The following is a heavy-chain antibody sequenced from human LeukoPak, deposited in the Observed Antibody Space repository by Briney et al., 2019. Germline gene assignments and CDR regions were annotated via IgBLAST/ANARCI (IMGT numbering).Heavy chain of an antibody. J-gene: IGHJ3*02. D-gene: IGHD3-10*01. Sequence: GGSLRLSCAASGFTFSSYGMHWVRQAPGKGLEWVAVISYDGSNKYYADSVKGRFTVSRDNSKNTLYLQMNSLRTEDTAVYYCAKHLVRGVIHDAFDIWGQGTRVTVSS. CDR2: ISYDGSNK. V-gene: IGHV3-30*18. CDR1: GFTFSSYG. CDR3: AKHLVRGVIHDAFDI.